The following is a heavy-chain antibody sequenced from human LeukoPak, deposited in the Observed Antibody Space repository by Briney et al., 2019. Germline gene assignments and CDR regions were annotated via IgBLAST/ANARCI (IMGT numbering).Heavy chain of an antibody. Sequence: PGGSLRLSCAASGFTFSSYWMSWVRQAPGKGLEWVANIKQDGSEKYYVGSVKGRFTISRDNAKNSLYLQMNSLRAEDTAVYYCARDAGGYNYASFDYWGQGTLVTVSS. J-gene: IGHJ4*02. CDR2: IKQDGSEK. CDR3: ARDAGGYNYASFDY. CDR1: GFTFSSYW. D-gene: IGHD5-18*01. V-gene: IGHV3-7*01.